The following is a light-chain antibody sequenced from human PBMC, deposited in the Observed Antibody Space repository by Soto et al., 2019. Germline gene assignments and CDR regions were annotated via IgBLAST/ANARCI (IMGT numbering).Light chain of an antibody. V-gene: IGLV1-47*01. Sequence: QSVLTQPPSASGTPGQRVTISCSGSTSNLGSNFVYWYQQVPGAAPKLLISRNDQRPSGVPDRFSGSKSGTSASLAISGLRSEDEADSHCAAWDDSLSGVVFGGGPQLTVL. J-gene: IGLJ3*02. CDR1: TSNLGSNF. CDR3: AAWDDSLSGVV. CDR2: RND.